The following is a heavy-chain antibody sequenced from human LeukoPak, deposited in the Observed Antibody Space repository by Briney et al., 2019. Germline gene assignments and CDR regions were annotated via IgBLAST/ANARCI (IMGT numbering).Heavy chain of an antibody. CDR1: GGSIRSYY. J-gene: IGHJ4*02. V-gene: IGHV4-59*01. Sequence: IPSETLSLTCTVSGGSIRSYYWSWIRQPPGKGLEWIGYIYYSGSTNYNPSLKSRVTISVDTSKNQFSLKLSSVTAADTAVYYCARALTSGYSSGWYYWGQGTLVTVSS. CDR2: IYYSGST. D-gene: IGHD6-19*01. CDR3: ARALTSGYSSGWYY.